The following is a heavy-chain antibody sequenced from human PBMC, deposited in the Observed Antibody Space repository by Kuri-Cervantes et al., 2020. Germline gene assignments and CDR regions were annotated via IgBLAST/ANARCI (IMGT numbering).Heavy chain of an antibody. Sequence: ASVKVSCKASGYTFTGYYIHWVRQAPGQGLEWMGWINPNSGDTNYAQKLQGRVTMTRDTSISTAYMELNRLTSDDTAVYYCARTAPVAFDAFEIWGQGTMVTVSS. CDR3: ARTAPVAFDAFEI. CDR1: GYTFTGYY. V-gene: IGHV1-2*02. J-gene: IGHJ3*02. D-gene: IGHD2-21*01. CDR2: INPNSGDT.